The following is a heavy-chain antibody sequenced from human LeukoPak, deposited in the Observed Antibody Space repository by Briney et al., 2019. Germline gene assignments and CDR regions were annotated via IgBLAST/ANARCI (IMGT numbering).Heavy chain of an antibody. CDR1: GGSFSGYY. Sequence: SETLSLTCAVYGGSFSGYYWSWIRQPPGKGLEWIGGINHSGSTNYNPSLKSRVTISVDTSKNQFSLKLSSVTAADTAVYYCARVPNSSSAPFDYWGQGTLVTVSS. CDR2: INHSGST. V-gene: IGHV4-34*01. J-gene: IGHJ4*02. D-gene: IGHD6-6*01. CDR3: ARVPNSSSAPFDY.